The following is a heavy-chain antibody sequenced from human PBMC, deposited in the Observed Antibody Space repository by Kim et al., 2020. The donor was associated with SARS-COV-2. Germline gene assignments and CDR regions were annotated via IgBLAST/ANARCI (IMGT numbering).Heavy chain of an antibody. D-gene: IGHD2-8*01. CDR3: AKEGLPSLTQNFLVLKRGTYYFDY. Sequence: GGSLRLSCAASGFTFSSYAMSWVRQAPGKGLEWVSAISGSGGSTYYADSVKGRFTISRDNSKNTLYLQMNSLRAEDTAVYYCAKEGLPSLTQNFLVLKRGTYYFDYWGQGTLVTVSS. CDR1: GFTFSSYA. J-gene: IGHJ4*02. V-gene: IGHV3-23*01. CDR2: ISGSGGST.